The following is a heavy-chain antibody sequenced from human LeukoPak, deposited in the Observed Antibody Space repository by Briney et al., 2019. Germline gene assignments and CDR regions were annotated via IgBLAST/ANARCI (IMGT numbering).Heavy chain of an antibody. CDR1: GFTFSSYS. CDR2: ISSSSSTI. D-gene: IGHD3-10*01. J-gene: IGHJ3*02. CDR3: ARAFHASRRIYGDAFDI. V-gene: IGHV3-48*04. Sequence: PGGSLRLSCAASGFTFSSYSMNWVRQAPGKGLEWVSYISSSSSTIYYADSVKGRFTISRDNAKNSLYLQMNSLRAEDTAVYYCARAFHASRRIYGDAFDIWGQGTMVTVSS.